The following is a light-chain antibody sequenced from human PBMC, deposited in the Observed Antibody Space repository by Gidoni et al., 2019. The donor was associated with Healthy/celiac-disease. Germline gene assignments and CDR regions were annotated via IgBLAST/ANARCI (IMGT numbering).Light chain of an antibody. J-gene: IGKJ2*01. V-gene: IGKV3-11*01. CDR1: QSVSSY. CDR3: QGSSNWPT. CDR2: DAS. Sequence: IAFPPSPATLTLSPGARATLPCLASQSVSSYLAWYQQKPGQAPLLLIDDASNSATGIPARCSGSGSGTDFTITTSGLEPEEVAVYYRQGSSNWPTFGQGTKLEIK.